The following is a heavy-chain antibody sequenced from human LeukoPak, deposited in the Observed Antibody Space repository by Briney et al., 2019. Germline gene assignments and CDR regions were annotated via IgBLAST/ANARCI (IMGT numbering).Heavy chain of an antibody. D-gene: IGHD3-22*01. CDR3: ARVGDSSGYYPYYFDY. CDR2: IYYSGST. V-gene: IGHV4-59*01. CDR1: GGSISSYY. J-gene: IGHJ4*02. Sequence: PSETLSLTCTVSGGSISSYYWSWIRQPPGKGLEWIGYIYYSGSTNYNPSLKSRVTISVDTSKNQFSLKLSSVTAADTAVYYCARVGDSSGYYPYYFDYWGQGTLVTVSS.